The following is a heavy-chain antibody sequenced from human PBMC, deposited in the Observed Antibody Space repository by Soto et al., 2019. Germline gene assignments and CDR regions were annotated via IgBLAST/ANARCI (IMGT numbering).Heavy chain of an antibody. J-gene: IGHJ4*02. V-gene: IGHV3-11*01. Sequence: QVQLAESGGGLVEPGGYLRISCAASGFTFSDYDMSWIRQSPGKGLEWVSFVSSSGTTMYFADSVKGRFTISRDNAKNSTYLQMNGPRAAGTAVDYCARMGPMAARPSYWGQGTLVTVSS. CDR3: ARMGPMAARPSY. CDR1: GFTFSDYD. CDR2: VSSSGTTM. D-gene: IGHD6-6*01.